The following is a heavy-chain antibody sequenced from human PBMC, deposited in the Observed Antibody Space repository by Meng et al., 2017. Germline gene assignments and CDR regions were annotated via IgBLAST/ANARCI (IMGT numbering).Heavy chain of an antibody. V-gene: IGHV1-8*03. Sequence: ASVQVSCKASGYTFTTYEVNWVRQATGQGLEWMGWMNPNSGNTGYAQKFQGRVTITRNTSISTAYMELSSLRSEDTAVYYCARFLNYYYGMDVWGQGTTVTVSS. CDR1: GYTFTTYE. CDR3: ARFLNYYYGMDV. J-gene: IGHJ6*02. CDR2: MNPNSGNT.